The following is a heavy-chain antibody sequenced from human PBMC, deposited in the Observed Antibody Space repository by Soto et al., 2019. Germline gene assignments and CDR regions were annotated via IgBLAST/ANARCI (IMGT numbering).Heavy chain of an antibody. CDR2: MSGSGDNT. CDR1: GFTFSSYA. J-gene: IGHJ5*02. D-gene: IGHD1-1*01. V-gene: IGHV3-23*01. Sequence: EVQLLESGGDLVQPGGSLRLSCEASGFTFSSYAMSWVRQAPGKGPEWVSSMSGSGDNTYYADSVKGRFIISRDNSKNTLYLQISSLRIDDTAVYYCAKGRTYNYANYFDPWGQGTLVTVSS. CDR3: AKGRTYNYANYFDP.